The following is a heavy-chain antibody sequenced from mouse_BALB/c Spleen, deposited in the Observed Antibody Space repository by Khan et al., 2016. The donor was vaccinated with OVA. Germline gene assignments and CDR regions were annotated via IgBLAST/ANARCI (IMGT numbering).Heavy chain of an antibody. Sequence: QVQLKESGPELVKPGASVKMSCKASGYTFSDYVISWVKLRTGQGLEWIGEIYPGSGSTYYNEKFKGKATLTADKPSSPAYMQLSSLTSEDSAVYFCARSYDGAWFTYWGQGTLVTVS. CDR3: ARSYDGAWFTY. J-gene: IGHJ3*01. CDR1: GYTFSDYV. D-gene: IGHD1-1*01. V-gene: IGHV1-77*01. CDR2: IYPGSGST.